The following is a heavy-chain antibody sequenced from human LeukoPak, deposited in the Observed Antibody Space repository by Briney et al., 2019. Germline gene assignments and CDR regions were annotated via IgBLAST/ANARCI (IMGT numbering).Heavy chain of an antibody. CDR3: ARGTIAAAGYYYFDY. CDR2: IKKDGSEK. Sequence: GGSLRLSCAASGFTFSSYWMSWVRQAPGKGLEGVAHIKKDGSEKYYVDSVKGRFTISRDNAKNSLYLQMNSLRAEDTAVYYCARGTIAAAGYYYFDYWGQGTQVTVSS. J-gene: IGHJ4*02. CDR1: GFTFSSYW. V-gene: IGHV3-7*04. D-gene: IGHD6-13*01.